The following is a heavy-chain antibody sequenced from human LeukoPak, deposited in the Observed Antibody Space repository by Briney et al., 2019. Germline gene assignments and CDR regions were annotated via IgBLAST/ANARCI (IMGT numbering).Heavy chain of an antibody. V-gene: IGHV3-30*18. J-gene: IGHJ6*02. CDR2: ISYDGSIK. Sequence: GRSLRLSCAASGFTFRTYGMHWVRQAPGKGLEWVAVISYDGSIKDYADSVKGRFTISRDNSKNTLYLQMSSLRAEDTSVYYCAKDTGPAHTNPTPHYYGVDVWGQGTTVTVSS. CDR3: AKDTGPAHTNPTPHYYGVDV. CDR1: GFTFRTYG.